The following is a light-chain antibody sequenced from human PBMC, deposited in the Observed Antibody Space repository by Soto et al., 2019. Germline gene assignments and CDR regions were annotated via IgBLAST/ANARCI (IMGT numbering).Light chain of an antibody. V-gene: IGKV1-33*01. J-gene: IGKJ5*01. CDR1: QAISWY. Sequence: DTQMTQSPASLSASVGDRVTITCQASQAISWYLNWYQQRPGKSPRLLIYDASNLESEVPSRFSGSGHATDFTLTIHSLQPEDIATYYCQQYDNLPITFGQGTRLEIK. CDR3: QQYDNLPIT. CDR2: DAS.